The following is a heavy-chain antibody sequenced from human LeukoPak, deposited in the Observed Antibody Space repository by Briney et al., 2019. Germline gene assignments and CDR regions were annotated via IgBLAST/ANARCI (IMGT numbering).Heavy chain of an antibody. J-gene: IGHJ6*02. Sequence: ASVKVSCKAPGYTFTSYAMHWVRQAPGQRLEWMGWINAGNGSTKYSQKFQGRVTITRDTSASTAYMELSSLRSEDTAVYYCARADYYDSSGYSYYYYGMDVWGQGTTVTVSS. CDR2: INAGNGST. V-gene: IGHV1-3*01. D-gene: IGHD3-22*01. CDR1: GYTFTSYA. CDR3: ARADYYDSSGYSYYYYGMDV.